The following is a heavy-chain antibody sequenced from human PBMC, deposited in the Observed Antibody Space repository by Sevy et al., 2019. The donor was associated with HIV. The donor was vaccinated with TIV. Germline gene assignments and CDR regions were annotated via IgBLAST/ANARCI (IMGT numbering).Heavy chain of an antibody. CDR1: GFTFSSYW. CDR2: IKRDGTEK. CDR3: ARDCSSSSCLWGMDV. D-gene: IGHD2-2*01. V-gene: IGHV3-7*03. J-gene: IGHJ6*02. Sequence: GESLKISCAASGFTFSSYWMSWVRQAPGKGLEWVAHIKRDGTEKYYVDSVKGRFTISRDNAKNSLYLQMNSLRAEDTAMYYCARDCSSSSCLWGMDVWGQGTTVTVSS.